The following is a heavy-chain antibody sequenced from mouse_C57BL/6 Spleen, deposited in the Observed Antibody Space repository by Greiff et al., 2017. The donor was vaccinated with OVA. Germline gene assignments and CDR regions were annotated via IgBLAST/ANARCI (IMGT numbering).Heavy chain of an antibody. Sequence: QVQLQQPGTELVKPGASVKLSCKASGYTFTSYWMHWVKQRPGQGLEWIGNINPSNGGTNYNEKIKSKATLTVDKSSSTAYMQLSSLTSEDSAVYYCAREGATVVATRYFDYWGQGTTLTVSS. CDR1: GYTFTSYW. D-gene: IGHD1-1*01. CDR2: INPSNGGT. CDR3: AREGATVVATRYFDY. V-gene: IGHV1-53*01. J-gene: IGHJ2*01.